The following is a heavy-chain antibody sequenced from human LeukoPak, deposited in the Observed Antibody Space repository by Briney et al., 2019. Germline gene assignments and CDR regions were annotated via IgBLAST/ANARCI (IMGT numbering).Heavy chain of an antibody. CDR1: PFSMNDFW. V-gene: IGHV3-74*01. CDR2: INKDATIT. J-gene: IGHJ3*02. CDR3: ARSGIGRGFDI. Sequence: GGSLRLSCAASPFSMNDFWMHWVRQGPGKGLEWVSRINKDATITTYADSVKGRFTASRDNVKNMVYLDMNGLRGDDTAVYYCARSGIGRGFDIWGRGATVTVSS. D-gene: IGHD2/OR15-2a*01.